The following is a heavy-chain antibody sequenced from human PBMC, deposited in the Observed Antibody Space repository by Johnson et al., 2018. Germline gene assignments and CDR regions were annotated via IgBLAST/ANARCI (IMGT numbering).Heavy chain of an antibody. J-gene: IGHJ3*02. CDR3: ARDRPTMIVVITAGGDAFDI. CDR2: ISRSGDIT. CDR1: GLTFSNYD. V-gene: IGHV3-23*04. D-gene: IGHD3-22*01. Sequence: VQLVESGGGMVPPGGSMRLSCAASGLTFSNYDMNWVRQAPGKGLEWVSAISRSGDITYYADSVKGRFTISRDNSKNTLYLQMNSLRAEDTAGYYCARDRPTMIVVITAGGDAFDIWGQGTMVTVSS.